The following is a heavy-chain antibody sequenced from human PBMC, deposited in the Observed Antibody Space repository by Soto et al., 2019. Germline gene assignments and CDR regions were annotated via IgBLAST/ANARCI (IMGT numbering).Heavy chain of an antibody. D-gene: IGHD4-17*01. CDR3: AHRLRWQNGGVWFDP. Sequence: GESLKISCKGSGYRFTNSWIGWVRRMPGKGLELMGIIFPGDSDTRYSPSFQGQVTISADKSTSTAYLQWSSLRASDTAIYYCAHRLRWQNGGVWFDPWGQGTLVTVSS. CDR2: IFPGDSDT. CDR1: GYRFTNSW. V-gene: IGHV5-51*01. J-gene: IGHJ5*02.